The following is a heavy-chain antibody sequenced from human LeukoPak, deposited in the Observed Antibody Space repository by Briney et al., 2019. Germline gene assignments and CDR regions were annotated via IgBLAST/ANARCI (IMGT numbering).Heavy chain of an antibody. CDR2: IYYSGST. CDR3: ARGGGYDGFDY. D-gene: IGHD5-12*01. CDR1: GGSIISYY. Sequence: PSETLSLTCPVSGGSIISYYWSWIRQPPGKGLEGIGYIYYSGSTNYNPSLKSRVTISVDTSKNQFSLKLSSVTAADTAVYYCARGGGYDGFDYWGQGTLVTVSS. V-gene: IGHV4-59*01. J-gene: IGHJ4*02.